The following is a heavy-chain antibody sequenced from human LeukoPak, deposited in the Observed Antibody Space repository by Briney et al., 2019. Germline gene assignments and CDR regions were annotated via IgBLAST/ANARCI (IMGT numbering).Heavy chain of an antibody. V-gene: IGHV4-4*07. CDR1: GGSISSYY. Sequence: SETLSLTCTVSGGSISSYYWSWIRQPAGKGLEWIGRIYTSGSTNYNPSLKSRVTMSVDTSKNQFSLKLSPVTAADTAVYYCARDRWELLSYGMDVWGQGTTVTVSS. J-gene: IGHJ6*02. CDR3: ARDRWELLSYGMDV. D-gene: IGHD1-26*01. CDR2: IYTSGST.